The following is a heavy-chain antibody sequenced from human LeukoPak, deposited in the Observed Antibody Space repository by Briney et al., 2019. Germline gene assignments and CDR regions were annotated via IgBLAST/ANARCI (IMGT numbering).Heavy chain of an antibody. J-gene: IGHJ4*02. CDR1: GGSFSGYY. D-gene: IGHD1-26*01. CDR3: ARHPTKWELRPSLDY. Sequence: PSETLSLTCAVYGGSFSGYYWSWIRQPPGKGLEWIGEINHSGSTNYNPSLKSRVVISVDTSKSQFSLNMTSVAAADTAVYYCARHPTKWELRPSLDYWGQGILVTVSS. CDR2: INHSGST. V-gene: IGHV4-34*01.